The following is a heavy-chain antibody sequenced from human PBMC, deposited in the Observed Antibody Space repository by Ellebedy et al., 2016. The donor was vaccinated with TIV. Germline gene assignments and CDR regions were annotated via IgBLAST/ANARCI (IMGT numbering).Heavy chain of an antibody. V-gene: IGHV1-18*04. J-gene: IGHJ3*01. D-gene: IGHD3-16*01. CDR2: LSSYNGNT. CDR3: ARIGGGVSRTSFDV. CDR1: GYTFTSYG. Sequence: AASVKVSCKASGYTFTSYGISWVRQAPGRGLEWMGWLSSYNGNTKYAQKFQGRVTMTTDTSTSTTAMELRGLRSDDTALYYCARIGGGVSRTSFDVWGQGTIVTVSS.